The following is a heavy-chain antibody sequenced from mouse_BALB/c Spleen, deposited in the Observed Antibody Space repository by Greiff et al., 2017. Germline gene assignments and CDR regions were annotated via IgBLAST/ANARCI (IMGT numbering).Heavy chain of an antibody. Sequence: EVQLQESGAELVKPGASVKLSCTASGFNIKDTYMHWVKQRPEQGLEWIGRIDPANGNTKYDPKFQGKATITADTSSNTAYLQLSSLTSEDTAVYYCAFITTVPWLAYWGQGTLVTVSA. J-gene: IGHJ3*01. CDR3: AFITTVPWLAY. D-gene: IGHD1-1*01. CDR1: GFNIKDTY. CDR2: IDPANGNT. V-gene: IGHV14-3*02.